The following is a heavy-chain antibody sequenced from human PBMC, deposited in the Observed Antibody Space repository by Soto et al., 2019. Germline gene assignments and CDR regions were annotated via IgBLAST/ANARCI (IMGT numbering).Heavy chain of an antibody. Sequence: EVQLLESGGGLVQPGGSLRLSCAASGFTFSSSVMTWVRQAPGQGLEWVSTINDDGGATHYADSVKGRFTISRDNSKDPVFLQMNSLRAEDTAVYYCTREGFSSGQAGGFDIWGQGTVVTVSS. CDR3: TREGFSSGQAGGFDI. CDR2: INDDGGAT. CDR1: GFTFSSSV. J-gene: IGHJ3*02. V-gene: IGHV3-23*01. D-gene: IGHD6-19*01.